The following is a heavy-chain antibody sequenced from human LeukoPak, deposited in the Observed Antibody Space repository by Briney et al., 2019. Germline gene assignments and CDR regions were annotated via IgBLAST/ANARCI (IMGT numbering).Heavy chain of an antibody. J-gene: IGHJ4*02. D-gene: IGHD3-10*01. Sequence: PGGSLRLSCAASGFTVSSYYMSWVRQAPGKGLEWVSLIYTGGATFYADSVKGRFTISRDDSKNTLYLQMNSLRAEDTAVYYCARGYGSGSYRLDYWGQGTLVTVSS. CDR1: GFTVSSYY. V-gene: IGHV3-66*01. CDR3: ARGYGSGSYRLDY. CDR2: IYTGGAT.